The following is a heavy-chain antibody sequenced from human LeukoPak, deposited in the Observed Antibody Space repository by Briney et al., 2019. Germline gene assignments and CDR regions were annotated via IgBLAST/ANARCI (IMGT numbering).Heavy chain of an antibody. Sequence: PSETLSLTCTVSGGSISSGGYYWSWIRQHPGKGLEWIGYIYHSGSTYYNPSLKSRVTISVDTSKNQFSLKLSSVTAADTAVYYCARDKSEYSGYDYDDAFDIWGQGTMVTVSS. D-gene: IGHD5-12*01. J-gene: IGHJ3*02. CDR1: GGSISSGGYY. CDR3: ARDKSEYSGYDYDDAFDI. V-gene: IGHV4-31*03. CDR2: IYHSGST.